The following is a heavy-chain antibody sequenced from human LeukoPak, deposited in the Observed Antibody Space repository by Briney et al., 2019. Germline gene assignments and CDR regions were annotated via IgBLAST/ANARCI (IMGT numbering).Heavy chain of an antibody. D-gene: IGHD3-10*01. V-gene: IGHV4-61*05. CDR2: IYYSGST. CDR3: ARGANTMVRGVITDYYYYYMDV. Sequence: SETLSLTCTVSGGSISSSSYYWGWIRQPPGKGLEWIGYIYYSGSTNYNPSLKSRVTISVDTSKNQFSLKLSSVTAADTAVYYCARGANTMVRGVITDYYYYYMDVWGKGTTVTISS. CDR1: GGSISSSSYY. J-gene: IGHJ6*03.